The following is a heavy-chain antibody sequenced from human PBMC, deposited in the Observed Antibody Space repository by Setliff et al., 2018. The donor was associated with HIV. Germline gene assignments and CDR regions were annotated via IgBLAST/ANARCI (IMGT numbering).Heavy chain of an antibody. CDR3: ARHKDSDYVWGSYRPDGFDI. CDR2: IYRSGST. J-gene: IGHJ3*02. V-gene: IGHV4-39*01. D-gene: IGHD3-16*02. Sequence: PSETLSLTCTVSGGSSSSSSFYWGWIRQPPGKGLEWIGNIYRSGSTYYNPSLRSRVTISVDTSKNQFYLNLNSVTDAETALYYCARHKDSDYVWGSYRPDGFDIWGQGTTVTVSS. CDR1: GGSSSSSSFY.